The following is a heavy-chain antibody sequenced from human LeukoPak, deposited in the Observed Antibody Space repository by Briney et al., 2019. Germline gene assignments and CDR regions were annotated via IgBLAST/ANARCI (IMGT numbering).Heavy chain of an antibody. Sequence: GASVKVSCKASGYTFTSYHMHWVRQAPGQGLEWMGIINPSGGSTSYAQKFQGRVTMTRDMSTSTVYMELSSLRSEDTAVYYCARDQHSSSANEAYYYYMDVWGKGTTVTVSS. CDR1: GYTFTSYH. CDR2: INPSGGST. J-gene: IGHJ6*03. D-gene: IGHD6-6*01. V-gene: IGHV1-46*01. CDR3: ARDQHSSSANEAYYYYMDV.